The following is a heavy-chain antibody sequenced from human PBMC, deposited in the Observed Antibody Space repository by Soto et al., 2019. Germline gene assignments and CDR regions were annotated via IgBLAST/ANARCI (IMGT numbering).Heavy chain of an antibody. CDR1: GFTFSSYG. Sequence: PGGSLRLSCAASGFTFSSYGMHWIRQAPGKGLEWVAVIWYDGSNKYYADSVKGRFTISRDNSKNTLYLQMNSLRAEDTAVYYCARDTHLYCSSTSCSALDYWGQGTPVTVSS. CDR2: IWYDGSNK. CDR3: ARDTHLYCSSTSCSALDY. D-gene: IGHD2-2*01. J-gene: IGHJ4*02. V-gene: IGHV3-33*01.